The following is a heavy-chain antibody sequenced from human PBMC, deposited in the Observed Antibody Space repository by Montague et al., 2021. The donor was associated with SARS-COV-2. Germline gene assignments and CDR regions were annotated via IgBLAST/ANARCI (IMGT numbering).Heavy chain of an antibody. D-gene: IGHD5-18*01. CDR3: ARSSGYNYDISYYGMDV. CDR1: GGSISSSDYY. Sequence: SETLSLTCTVSGGSISSSDYYWGWIRQPPGKGLEWIGTIYYSGSTYYTPPLKSRVTISVDTSKNQFSLKLTSLTAADTAVYYCARSSGYNYDISYYGMDVWGQGTTVTASS. CDR2: IYYSGST. J-gene: IGHJ6*02. V-gene: IGHV4-39*01.